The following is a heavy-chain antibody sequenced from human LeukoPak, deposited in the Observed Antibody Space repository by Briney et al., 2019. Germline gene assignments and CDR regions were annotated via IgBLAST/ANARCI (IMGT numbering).Heavy chain of an antibody. J-gene: IGHJ4*02. CDR2: IIPILGIA. V-gene: IGHV1-69*04. Sequence: ASVKVSCKASGGTFSSYAVSWVRQAPGQGLEWMGRIIPILGIANYAQKFQGRVTITADKSTSTAYMELSSLRSEDTAVYYCASSWPVLGGYYIPLNYWGQGTLVTVSS. D-gene: IGHD3-3*01. CDR1: GGTFSSYA. CDR3: ASSWPVLGGYYIPLNY.